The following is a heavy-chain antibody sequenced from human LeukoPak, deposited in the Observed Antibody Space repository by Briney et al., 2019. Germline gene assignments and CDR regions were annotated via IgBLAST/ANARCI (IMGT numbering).Heavy chain of an antibody. CDR3: SRDLGYCGSTSCVCIVGDLDY. D-gene: IGHD2-2*01. CDR1: GFTFTNYA. V-gene: IGHV3-30-3*01. J-gene: IGHJ4*02. CDR2: ISNTGTKK. Sequence: GRSLRLSCAASGFTFTNYAMHWVRQAPGKGLEWVAVISNTGTKKYYVDSVKGRFTISSDNYRNTLYLQMNSLRADDTVVYYSSRDLGYCGSTSCVCIVGDLDYWGQGIPVTVSS.